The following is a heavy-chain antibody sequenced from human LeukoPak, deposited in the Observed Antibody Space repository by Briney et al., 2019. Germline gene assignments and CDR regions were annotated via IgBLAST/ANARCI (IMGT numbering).Heavy chain of an antibody. CDR3: ARDYGSSSWKYYYYYYGMDV. D-gene: IGHD6-13*01. J-gene: IGHJ6*02. CDR2: INPNSGGT. Sequence: ASVKVSCKASGYTFTGYYMHWVRQAPGQGLEWMGWINPNSGGTNYAQKFQGRVTMTRDTSTSTAYMELRSLRSDDTAVYYCARDYGSSSWKYYYYYYGMDVWGQGTTVTVSS. V-gene: IGHV1-2*02. CDR1: GYTFTGYY.